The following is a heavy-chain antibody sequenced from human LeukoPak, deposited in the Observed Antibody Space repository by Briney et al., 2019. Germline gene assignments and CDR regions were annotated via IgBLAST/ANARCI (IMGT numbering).Heavy chain of an antibody. CDR2: IRYDGSNK. D-gene: IGHD2-2*01. V-gene: IGHV3-30*02. CDR3: AREYCSSTSCLLDF. CDR1: GFTFSSYG. J-gene: IGHJ4*02. Sequence: GGSLRLSCAASGFTFSSYGMHWVRQAPGKGLEWVAFIRYDGSNKYYADSVKGRSTISRDNSKNTLYLQMNSLTAEDTAVYYCAREYCSSTSCLLDFWGQGTLVTVSS.